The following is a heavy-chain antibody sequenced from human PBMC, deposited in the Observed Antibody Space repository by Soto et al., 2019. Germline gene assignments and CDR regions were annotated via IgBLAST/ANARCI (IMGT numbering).Heavy chain of an antibody. CDR1: GFTFSSYS. Sequence: SGSSPRISISSSGFTFSSYSMNWFRQAPGKGLEWVSSISSSSSYIYYADSVKGRFTISRDNAKNSLYLQMNSLRAEDTAVYYCAREMEYSSVAGVRYSYYGMDVWGKGNTVT. D-gene: IGHD6-6*01. V-gene: IGHV3-21*01. CDR2: ISSSSSYI. J-gene: IGHJ6*04. CDR3: AREMEYSSVAGVRYSYYGMDV.